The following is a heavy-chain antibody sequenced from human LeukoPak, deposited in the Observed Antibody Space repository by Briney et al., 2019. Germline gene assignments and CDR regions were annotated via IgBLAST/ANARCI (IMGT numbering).Heavy chain of an antibody. CDR3: AREDPTVMFDY. V-gene: IGHV1-69*04. Sequence: SVKVSCKASGGTFSSYAISWVRQAPGQGLEWMGRIIPIFGIANYAQQFQGRVTITADKSTSTAYMELSSQRAEDTAVYYCAREDPTVMFDYWGQGTLVTVSS. D-gene: IGHD1-1*01. J-gene: IGHJ4*02. CDR2: IIPIFGIA. CDR1: GGTFSSYA.